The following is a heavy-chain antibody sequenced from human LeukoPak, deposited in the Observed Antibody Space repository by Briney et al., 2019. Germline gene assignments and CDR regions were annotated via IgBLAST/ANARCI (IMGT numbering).Heavy chain of an antibody. Sequence: GGSLRLSCAASGFTFSTHWMHWVRQVPGKGLVWVSRINSDGSSISYADSMKGRFTISRDNAKNTLYLQMNSLRAEDTAVYYCAREEKTSVTFDYWGQGTLVTVSS. CDR1: GFTFSTHW. J-gene: IGHJ4*02. V-gene: IGHV3-74*01. CDR2: INSDGSSI. D-gene: IGHD3-10*01. CDR3: AREEKTSVTFDY.